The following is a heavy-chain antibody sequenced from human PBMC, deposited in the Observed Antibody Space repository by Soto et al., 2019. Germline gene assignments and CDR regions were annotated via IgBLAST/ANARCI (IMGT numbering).Heavy chain of an antibody. CDR3: AKVALDDFWSGYYYYYYGMDV. CDR1: GFTFDDYA. Sequence: GESLKISCAASGFTFDDYAMHWVRQAPGKGLEWVSLISGDGGSTYYADSVKGRFTISRDNSKNSLYLQMNSLRTEDTALYYCAKVALDDFWSGYYYYYYGMDVWGQGTTVTV. D-gene: IGHD3-3*01. J-gene: IGHJ6*02. CDR2: ISGDGGST. V-gene: IGHV3-43*02.